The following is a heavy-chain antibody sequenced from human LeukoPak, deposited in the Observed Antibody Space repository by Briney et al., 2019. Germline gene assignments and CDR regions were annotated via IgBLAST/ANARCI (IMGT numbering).Heavy chain of an antibody. CDR1: GYTFTGDY. CDR3: ARDGSGWSFDY. V-gene: IGHV1-2*02. CDR2: INPNSGGT. D-gene: IGHD6-19*01. Sequence: ASVKVSCKASGYTFTGDYIHWVRQAPGQGLEWMGCINPNSGGTNYAQKFQGRVTMTRDTSISTAYMELSRLRSDDMAVYYCARDGSGWSFDYWGQGTLVTVSS. J-gene: IGHJ4*02.